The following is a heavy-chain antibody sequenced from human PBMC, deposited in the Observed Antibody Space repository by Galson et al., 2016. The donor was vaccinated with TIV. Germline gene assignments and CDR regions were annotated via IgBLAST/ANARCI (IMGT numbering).Heavy chain of an antibody. CDR2: IDPRDSYT. D-gene: IGHD4-11*01. Sequence: QSGAEVKKPGESLRISCRGSGYSFSNYWITWVRQMPGKGLEWMGRIDPRDSYTNYSQSFQGHVTMSADKSISTAYLQWSSLKASDSAIYYCTTGSMTTVSYFPHWGRGTLVAVSS. CDR3: TTGSMTTVSYFPH. V-gene: IGHV5-10-1*01. J-gene: IGHJ1*01. CDR1: GYSFSNYW.